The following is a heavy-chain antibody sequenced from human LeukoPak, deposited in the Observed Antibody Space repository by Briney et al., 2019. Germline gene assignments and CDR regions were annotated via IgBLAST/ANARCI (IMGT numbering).Heavy chain of an antibody. Sequence: ASVKVSCKASGYTFTSYDINWVRQATGQGLEWMGWMNPNSGNTGYAQKFQGRVTMTRNTSISTAYMELSSLRSEDTAVYYCARAGGRITMVRGVIIRSSYFDYWGQGTLVTVSS. CDR3: ARAGGRITMVRGVIIRSSYFDY. V-gene: IGHV1-8*01. CDR1: GYTFTSYD. J-gene: IGHJ4*02. CDR2: MNPNSGNT. D-gene: IGHD3-10*01.